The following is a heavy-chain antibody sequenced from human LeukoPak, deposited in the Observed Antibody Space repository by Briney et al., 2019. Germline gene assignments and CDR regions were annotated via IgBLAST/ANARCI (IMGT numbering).Heavy chain of an antibody. CDR3: AREGYYGYYFDY. V-gene: IGHV3-74*01. J-gene: IGHJ4*02. CDR1: GFTFSTHW. Sequence: GSLRLSCAASGFTFSTHWMNWVRQAPGKGLVWVSRIHSDGSSTSYADSVKGRFTISRDNAKNTLYLQMNSLRAEDTAVYYCAREGYYGYYFDYWGQGTLVTVSS. D-gene: IGHD3-22*01. CDR2: IHSDGSST.